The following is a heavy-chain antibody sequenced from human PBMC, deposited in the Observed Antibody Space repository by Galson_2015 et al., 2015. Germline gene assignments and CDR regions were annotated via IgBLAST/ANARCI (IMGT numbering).Heavy chain of an antibody. J-gene: IGHJ3*02. V-gene: IGHV2-70*01. CDR3: ARIKYDRSEGGYHDAFDI. Sequence: YSTSLKTRLTISKDTSKNQVVLTMTNMDPVDTATYYCARIKYDRSEGGYHDAFDIWGQGTMVTVSS. D-gene: IGHD3-22*01.